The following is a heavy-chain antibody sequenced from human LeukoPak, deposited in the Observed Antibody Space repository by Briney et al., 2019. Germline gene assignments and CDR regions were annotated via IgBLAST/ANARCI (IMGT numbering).Heavy chain of an antibody. CDR2: ISFSSTYI. CDR3: ATDLFDYMDV. CDR1: GFTFDDYT. J-gene: IGHJ6*03. V-gene: IGHV3-21*01. D-gene: IGHD2-21*01. Sequence: GGSLRLSCEGSGFTFDDYTMHWVRQAPGKGLEWVSSISFSSTYIYYADSVKGRFTISRDNAKNSLYLQMNSLRAEDTAVYYCATDLFDYMDVWGKGTTVTVSS.